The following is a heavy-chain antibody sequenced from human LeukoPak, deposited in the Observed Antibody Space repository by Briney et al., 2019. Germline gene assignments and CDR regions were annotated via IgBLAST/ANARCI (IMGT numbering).Heavy chain of an antibody. Sequence: GGSLRLSCAASGFTFGSYGMHWVRQAPGKGLEWVTFIRSDGSNKYYADSVKGRFTISRDNANNSVYLQMNNLRAEDTAVYYCAAVIDYWGQGTLVTVSS. CDR1: GFTFGSYG. V-gene: IGHV3-30*02. CDR2: IRSDGSNK. CDR3: AAVIDY. J-gene: IGHJ4*02.